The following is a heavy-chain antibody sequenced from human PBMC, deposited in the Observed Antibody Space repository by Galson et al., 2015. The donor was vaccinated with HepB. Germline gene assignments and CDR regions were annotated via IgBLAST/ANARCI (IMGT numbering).Heavy chain of an antibody. Sequence: ETLSLTCTVSGGSISSSSYYWGWIRQPPGKGLEWIGSIYYSGSTYYNPSLKSRVTISVDTSKNQFSLKLSSVTAADTAVYYCARLPQYCSSTSCPGADAFDIWGQGTMVTVSS. V-gene: IGHV4-39*01. J-gene: IGHJ3*02. D-gene: IGHD2-2*01. CDR3: ARLPQYCSSTSCPGADAFDI. CDR1: GGSISSSSYY. CDR2: IYYSGST.